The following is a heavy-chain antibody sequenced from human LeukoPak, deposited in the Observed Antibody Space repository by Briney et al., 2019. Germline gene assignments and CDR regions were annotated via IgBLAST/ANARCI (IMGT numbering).Heavy chain of an antibody. D-gene: IGHD3-9*01. V-gene: IGHV3-64D*06. CDR1: GFTFSSYA. J-gene: IGHJ6*02. CDR2: LSSNGGST. Sequence: GGSLRLSCSASGFTFSSYAMHWVRQAPGKGLEYVSALSSNGGSTYYADSVKGRFTISRDNSKNTLYLQMSSLRAEDTAVYYCVKGMEDYDILTGVLDVWGQGTTVTVSS. CDR3: VKGMEDYDILTGVLDV.